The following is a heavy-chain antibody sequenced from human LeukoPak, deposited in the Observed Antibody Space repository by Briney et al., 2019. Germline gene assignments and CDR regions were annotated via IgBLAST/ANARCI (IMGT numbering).Heavy chain of an antibody. D-gene: IGHD2-2*02. CDR2: IYYSGST. J-gene: IGHJ6*02. Sequence: SETLSLTCTVSGSSISSGDYYWSWIRQPPGKGLEWIGYIYYSGSTYYNPSLRSRVTISVDTSKNQFSLKLSSVTAADTAVYYCARDGVVPAAIRPYYYYYGMDVWGQGTTVTVSS. CDR1: GSSISSGDYY. V-gene: IGHV4-30-4*01. CDR3: ARDGVVPAAIRPYYYYYGMDV.